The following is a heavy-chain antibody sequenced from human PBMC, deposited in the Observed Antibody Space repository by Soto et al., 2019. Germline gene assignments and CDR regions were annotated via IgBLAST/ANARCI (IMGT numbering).Heavy chain of an antibody. CDR3: ARESEDLTSNFVY. Sequence: EVQLVESGGGLVKPGGSLRLSCAASGFTFTRYSMNWVRQAPGKGLEWVSSISSTTNYIYYVDSMKGRFTISRDNAKNSLYLEMNSLRAEETAVYYCARESEDLTSNFVYWGQGTMVTVSS. J-gene: IGHJ4*02. CDR2: ISSTTNYI. V-gene: IGHV3-21*01. CDR1: GFTFTRYS.